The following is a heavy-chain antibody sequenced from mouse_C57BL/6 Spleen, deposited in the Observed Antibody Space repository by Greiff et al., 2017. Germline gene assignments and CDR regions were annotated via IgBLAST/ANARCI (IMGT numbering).Heavy chain of an antibody. V-gene: IGHV5-6*02. CDR2: ISSGGSYT. Sequence: DVMLVESGGDLVKPGGSLKLSCAASGFTFSSYGMSWVRQTPDQRLEWVATISSGGSYTYYPDSVKGRFTISRDNAKNTLYLQMSSLKSEETAMYYGERHGEFGSSYFDYWGQGTTLTVSS. CDR3: ERHGEFGSSYFDY. J-gene: IGHJ2*01. CDR1: GFTFSSYG. D-gene: IGHD1-1*01.